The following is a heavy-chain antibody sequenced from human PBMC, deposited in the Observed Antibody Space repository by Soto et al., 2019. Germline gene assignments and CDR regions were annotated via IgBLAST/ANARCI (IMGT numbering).Heavy chain of an antibody. CDR2: IYYSGST. D-gene: IGHD3-10*01. CDR3: ARVRSNYYGSVYYFDY. CDR1: VGCIRIYN. J-gene: IGHJ4*02. V-gene: IGHV4-59*01. Sequence: LCLTIPFSVGCIRIYNWSWIRQPPGKGLEWIGYIYYSGSTNYNPSLKSRVTISVDTSKNQFSLKLSSVTAADTAVYYCARVRSNYYGSVYYFDYWGQGTLVTVS.